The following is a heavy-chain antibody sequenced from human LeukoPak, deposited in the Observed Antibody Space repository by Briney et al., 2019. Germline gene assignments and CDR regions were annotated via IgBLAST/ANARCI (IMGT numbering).Heavy chain of an antibody. CDR1: GFTYSSYD. CDR3: ARARFYGSGTYRSDDC. Sequence: GGSLRLSCAASGFTYSSYDMSWVRQAPGKGLEWLSYIGPASSPIYYADSVKGRFVISRDNAKNSLYLQMNSLRDEDTAVYYCARARFYGSGTYRSDDCWGQGTLVTVSS. D-gene: IGHD3-10*01. CDR2: IGPASSPI. J-gene: IGHJ4*02. V-gene: IGHV3-48*02.